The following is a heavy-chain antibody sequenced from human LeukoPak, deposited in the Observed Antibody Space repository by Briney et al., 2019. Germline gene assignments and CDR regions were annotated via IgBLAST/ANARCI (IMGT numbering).Heavy chain of an antibody. CDR2: IYYSGST. V-gene: IGHV4-59*01. J-gene: IGHJ5*02. CDR3: ARAEVPAAIRS. D-gene: IGHD2-2*01. Sequence: SETLSLTCTVSGGSISSYYWSWIRQPPGKGLEWIGYIYYSGSTNYNPSLKSRVTISVDTSKNQFSLKLSSVTAADTAVYYCARAEVPAAIRSWGQGTLVTVSS. CDR1: GGSISSYY.